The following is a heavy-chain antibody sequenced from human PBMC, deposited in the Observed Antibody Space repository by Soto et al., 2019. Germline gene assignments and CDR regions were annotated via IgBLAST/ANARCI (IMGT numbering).Heavy chain of an antibody. CDR2: ISYDGSNK. J-gene: IGHJ6*02. CDR3: AKELDGIAAAGTPYYYYGMDV. CDR1: GFTFSSYG. V-gene: IGHV3-30*18. Sequence: GGSLRLSCAASGFTFSSYGMHWVRQAPGKGLEWVAVISYDGSNKYYADSVKGRFTISRDNSKNTLYLQMNSQRAEDTAVYYCAKELDGIAAAGTPYYYYGMDVWGQGTTVTVSS. D-gene: IGHD6-13*01.